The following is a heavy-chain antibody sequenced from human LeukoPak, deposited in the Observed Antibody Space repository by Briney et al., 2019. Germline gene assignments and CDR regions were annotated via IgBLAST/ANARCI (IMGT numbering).Heavy chain of an antibody. D-gene: IGHD2-21*01. Sequence: GASVKVSCKASGYTFTSYDINWVRQATGQGLEWMGWMNPNSGNTGYAQKFQGRVTMTRNTSISTAYMELSSLRSEDTAVYYCAREHIVTRPGGYYYYGMGVWGQGTTVTVSS. CDR1: GYTFTSYD. J-gene: IGHJ6*02. CDR2: MNPNSGNT. V-gene: IGHV1-8*01. CDR3: AREHIVTRPGGYYYYGMGV.